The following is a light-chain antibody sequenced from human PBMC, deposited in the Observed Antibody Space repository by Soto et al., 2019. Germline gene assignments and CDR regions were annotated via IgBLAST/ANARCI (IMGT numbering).Light chain of an antibody. CDR1: ISDVGAYNY. CDR2: EVS. CDR3: NSYTGTTTLV. Sequence: SFLTRPASLSVSAGQSVAISCTGSISDVGAYNYVSWYQQHPGKAPKLMIYEVSTRRSGVSNRFSGSKSGNTASLTISGLQAEDEADYYCNSYTGTTTLVFGTGTKVNVL. V-gene: IGLV2-14*01. J-gene: IGLJ1*01.